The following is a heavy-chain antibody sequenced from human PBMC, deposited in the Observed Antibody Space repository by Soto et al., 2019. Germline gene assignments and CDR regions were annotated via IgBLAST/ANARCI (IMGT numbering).Heavy chain of an antibody. V-gene: IGHV1-8*01. CDR3: ARGSWHFWSGYLYYFDY. J-gene: IGHJ4*02. D-gene: IGHD3-3*02. Sequence: ASVKVSCTASGYTFTSYDINWVRQATGQGLEWMGWMNPNSGNTGYAQKFQGRVTMTRNTSISTAYMELSSLRSEDTAVYYCARGSWHFWSGYLYYFDYWGQGTLVTVSS. CDR2: MNPNSGNT. CDR1: GYTFTSYD.